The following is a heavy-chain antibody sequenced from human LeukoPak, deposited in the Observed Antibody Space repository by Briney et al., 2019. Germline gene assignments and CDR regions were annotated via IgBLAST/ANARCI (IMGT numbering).Heavy chain of an antibody. CDR3: AKDASIAVAGNPFLGFYFDY. CDR2: ISYDGSNK. D-gene: IGHD6-19*01. Sequence: PGRSLRLSCAASGFTFSSYGMHWVRQAPGKGLEWVAVISYDGSNKYYADSVKGRSTISRDNSKNTLYLQMNSLRAEDTAVYYCAKDASIAVAGNPFLGFYFDYWGQGTLVTVSS. J-gene: IGHJ4*02. V-gene: IGHV3-30*18. CDR1: GFTFSSYG.